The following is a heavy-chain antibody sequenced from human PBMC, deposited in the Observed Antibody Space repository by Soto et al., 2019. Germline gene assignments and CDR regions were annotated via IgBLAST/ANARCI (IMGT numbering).Heavy chain of an antibody. J-gene: IGHJ4*02. D-gene: IGHD2-21*02. CDR3: ARDRHCGGDCYYFDY. CDR2: ISAYDGNP. Sequence: ASVKVSCKASGYTFTSYGISWVRQAPGQGLEWMGWISAYDGNPKYSQKFQDRVTITRDTSATTAYMELSSLRSEDTALYYCARDRHCGGDCYYFDYWGQGTLVTVSS. V-gene: IGHV1-18*01. CDR1: GYTFTSYG.